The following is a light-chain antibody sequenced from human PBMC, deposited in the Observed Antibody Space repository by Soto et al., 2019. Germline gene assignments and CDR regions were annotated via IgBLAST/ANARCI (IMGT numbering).Light chain of an antibody. Sequence: IVLTQSPGTLSLSPGDRATLSCRASQSVSSSYLAWYQQKPGQAPRLLIYGASSRATGIPDRFSGSGSGTDFTLTISSLEPVDFAVYYCQQYGSSPTFGQGTKVEIK. CDR2: GAS. CDR1: QSVSSSY. CDR3: QQYGSSPT. V-gene: IGKV3-20*01. J-gene: IGKJ1*01.